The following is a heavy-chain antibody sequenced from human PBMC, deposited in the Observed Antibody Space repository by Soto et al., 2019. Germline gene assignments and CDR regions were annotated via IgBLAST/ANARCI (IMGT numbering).Heavy chain of an antibody. CDR1: GGSFSGYY. CDR3: AKLLMVRGVNRYGGHHYGMDV. J-gene: IGHJ6*02. V-gene: IGHV4-34*01. Sequence: SETLSLTCAVYGGSFSGYYWSWIRQPPGKGLEWIGEINHSGSTNYNPSLKSRVTISVDTSKNQFSLKLSSVTAADTAVYYCAKLLMVRGVNRYGGHHYGMDVWGQGTTVTVSS. D-gene: IGHD3-10*01. CDR2: INHSGST.